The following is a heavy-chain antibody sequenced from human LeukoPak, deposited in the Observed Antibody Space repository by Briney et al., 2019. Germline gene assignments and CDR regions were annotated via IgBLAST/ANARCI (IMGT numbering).Heavy chain of an antibody. CDR3: ATAGRGYYDSSGYYFDY. D-gene: IGHD3-22*01. V-gene: IGHV3-53*01. J-gene: IGHJ4*02. Sequence: PGGSLRLSCAASGFTVSSNYMSGVRQAPGKGLEWVSVIYSGGSTYYADSVKGRFTISRDNSKNTLYLQMNSLRAEDTAVYYCATAGRGYYDSSGYYFDYWGQGTLVTVSS. CDR1: GFTVSSNY. CDR2: IYSGGST.